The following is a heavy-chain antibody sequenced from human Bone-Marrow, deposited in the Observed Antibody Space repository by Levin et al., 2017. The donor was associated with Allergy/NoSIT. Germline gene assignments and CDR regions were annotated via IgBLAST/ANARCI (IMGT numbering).Heavy chain of an antibody. CDR3: AKDGIERSYYFDY. Sequence: SCAASGFTFSSYGMHWVRQAPGKGLEWVAVISYDGSNKYYADSVKGRFTISRDNSKNTLYLQMNSLRAEDTAVYYCAKDGIERSYYFDYWGQGTLVTVSS. J-gene: IGHJ4*02. D-gene: IGHD5-18*01. V-gene: IGHV3-30*18. CDR2: ISYDGSNK. CDR1: GFTFSSYG.